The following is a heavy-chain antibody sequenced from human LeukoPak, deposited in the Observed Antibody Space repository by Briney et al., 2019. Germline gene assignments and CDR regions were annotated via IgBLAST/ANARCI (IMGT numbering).Heavy chain of an antibody. CDR2: ISYDGSNK. J-gene: IGHJ4*02. Sequence: GGSLRLSCAASGFTFSNSGMHWVRQAPGKGLEWVAVISYDGSNKYYADSVKGRFTISRDNSKNTLYLQMNSLRAEDTAVYYCAKAASLQLWYGLDYWGQGTLVTVSS. CDR3: AKAASLQLWYGLDY. V-gene: IGHV3-30*18. CDR1: GFTFSNSG. D-gene: IGHD5-18*01.